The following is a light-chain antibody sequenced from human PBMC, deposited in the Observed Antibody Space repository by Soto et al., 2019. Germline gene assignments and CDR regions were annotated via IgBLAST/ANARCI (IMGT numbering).Light chain of an antibody. CDR3: QQRYGWPPT. J-gene: IGKJ1*01. V-gene: IGKV3-11*01. CDR1: ENINNY. CDR2: GAS. Sequence: EIVLTQSPATLSLSPGERATLSCRASENINNYLAWYQQKPGQSPRLLIYGASDRATGIPARFSGSGSGTDFTLTISRLEPEDFAVYYCQQRYGWPPTFGQGTKVDIK.